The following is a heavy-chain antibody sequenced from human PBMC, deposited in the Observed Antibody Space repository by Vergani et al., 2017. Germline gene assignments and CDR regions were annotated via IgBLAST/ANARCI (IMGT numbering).Heavy chain of an antibody. CDR1: GFTFSSCA. J-gene: IGHJ4*02. D-gene: IGHD6-6*01. Sequence: VQLVESGGGLVKPGGSLRLSCAASGFTFSSCAVHWVRQAPGKGLEWVAVISYDGSNKYYADSVKGRITISRDNSKNTLYLQMNSLRAEDTAVYYCARDFGSSSLIDYWGQGTLVTVSS. V-gene: IGHV3-30*04. CDR3: ARDFGSSSLIDY. CDR2: ISYDGSNK.